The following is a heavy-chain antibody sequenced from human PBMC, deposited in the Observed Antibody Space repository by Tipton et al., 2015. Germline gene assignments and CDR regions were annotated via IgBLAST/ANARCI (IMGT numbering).Heavy chain of an antibody. CDR2: IYSGGSP. V-gene: IGHV3-53*01. CDR1: GFNVSTHY. CDR3: ARDGRIAAVGPQTFFDF. J-gene: IGHJ4*02. D-gene: IGHD6-13*01. Sequence: QLVQSGGGLTQPGGSLRLSCTASGFNVSTHYMSWVRQAPGKGLEWVSIIYSGGSPFYADSVNGRFTISRDNSKNTLYLQMNSLRVEDTAVYYCARDGRIAAVGPQTFFDFWGQGTLVTVSS.